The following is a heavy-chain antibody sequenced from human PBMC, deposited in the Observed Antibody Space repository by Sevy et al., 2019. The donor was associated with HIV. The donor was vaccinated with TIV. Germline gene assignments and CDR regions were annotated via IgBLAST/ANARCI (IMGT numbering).Heavy chain of an antibody. D-gene: IGHD2-8*01. V-gene: IGHV4-31*11. CDR1: GGSVSSDNYY. J-gene: IGHJ5*02. Sequence: SETLSLTCAVSGGSVSSDNYYWTWIRQHPGKGLEWIGYIYHLGSTSSNPSFKSRVTISVETSKNQFSLKLRSVTAADTAVYFCAREAGYCSNGVCYTGWFDPWGQGTLVTVSS. CDR3: AREAGYCSNGVCYTGWFDP. CDR2: IYHLGST.